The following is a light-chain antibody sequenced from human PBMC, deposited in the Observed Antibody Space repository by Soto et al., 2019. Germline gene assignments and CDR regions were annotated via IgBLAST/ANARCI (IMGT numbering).Light chain of an antibody. CDR1: QSVLYSSNNKNY. CDR3: QQYYSTSGWT. V-gene: IGKV4-1*01. J-gene: IGKJ1*01. Sequence: DLVLTQSPDSLAVSLGESSTINCKSSQSVLYSSNNKNYLAWYQQKPGQPPKLLIYWASTRESGVPDRFSGSGSGTDFTLTISSLQAEDVAVYYCQQYYSTSGWTFGQGTKV. CDR2: WAS.